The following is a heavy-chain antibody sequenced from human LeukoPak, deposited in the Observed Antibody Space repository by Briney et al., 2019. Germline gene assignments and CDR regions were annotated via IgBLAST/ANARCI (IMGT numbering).Heavy chain of an antibody. J-gene: IGHJ4*02. CDR3: AKDRGTYFFSDY. Sequence: GGSLRLSCAASVFTFCSYGIYWVRAAPGKGVEWMAYIRVDGTNKYYAESVKGRFTIYSDKYKNTLYLQMNSLEPEDAAIYYCAKDRGTYFFSDYWGQGTLVTVSS. V-gene: IGHV3-30*02. CDR1: VFTFCSYG. CDR2: IRVDGTNK. D-gene: IGHD1-26*01.